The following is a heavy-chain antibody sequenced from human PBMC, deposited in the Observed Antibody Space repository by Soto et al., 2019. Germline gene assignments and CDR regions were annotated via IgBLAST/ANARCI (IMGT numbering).Heavy chain of an antibody. V-gene: IGHV4-34*01. Sequence: QVQLQQWGAGLLKPSETLSLTCAVYGGSFSGYYWSWIRQPPGKGLEWIGEINHSGSTNYNPSLKSRVTISVDTSKNQFSLELSSVAAADTAVYYCATAYYVFWSGYLIFDYWGQGTLVTVSS. CDR3: ATAYYVFWSGYLIFDY. D-gene: IGHD3-3*01. CDR2: INHSGST. CDR1: GGSFSGYY. J-gene: IGHJ4*02.